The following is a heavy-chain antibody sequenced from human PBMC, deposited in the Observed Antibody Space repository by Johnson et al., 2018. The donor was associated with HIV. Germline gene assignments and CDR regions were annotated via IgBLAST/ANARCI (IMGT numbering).Heavy chain of an antibody. J-gene: IGHJ3*02. CDR2: IGTAGDT. CDR1: GFIFSSYD. CDR3: VRDGLHQLLDYGDYSDRIWAVGAMSAFDI. D-gene: IGHD4-17*01. V-gene: IGHV3-13*01. Sequence: VQLVESGGGLVKAGGSLRLSCAASGFIFSSYDMHWVRQATGKGLEWVSAIGTAGDTYYPGSVKGRFTISRENAKNSLYLQMSSLRADDTAVYYCVRDGLHQLLDYGDYSDRIWAVGAMSAFDIWGQGTMVTVSS.